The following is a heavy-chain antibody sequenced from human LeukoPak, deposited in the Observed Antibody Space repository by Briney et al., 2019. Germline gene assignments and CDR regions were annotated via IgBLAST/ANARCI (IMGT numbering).Heavy chain of an antibody. V-gene: IGHV3-21*01. CDR1: GFIFRNYG. Sequence: GGSLRLSCAASGFIFRNYGMNWVRQAPGKGLEWVSSISSSSSYIYYADSVKGRFTISRDNAKNSLYLQMNSLRAEDTAVYYCARETSYYYYYMDVWGKGTTVTVSS. CDR2: ISSSSSYI. J-gene: IGHJ6*03. CDR3: ARETSYYYYYMDV.